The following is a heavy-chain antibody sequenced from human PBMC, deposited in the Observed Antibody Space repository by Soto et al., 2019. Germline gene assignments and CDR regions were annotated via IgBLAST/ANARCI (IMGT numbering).Heavy chain of an antibody. CDR3: ARHPGLLWFDY. CDR2: INHSGST. D-gene: IGHD2-15*01. CDR1: GGSFSGYY. Sequence: PSETLSLTCAVYGGSFSGYYWTWIRQPPGTGLEWIGEINHSGSTNYNPSLKSRVTISVDTSKNQFSLKLTSVTAADTAVYYCARHPGLLWFDYWGQGTLVTVSS. V-gene: IGHV4-34*01. J-gene: IGHJ4*02.